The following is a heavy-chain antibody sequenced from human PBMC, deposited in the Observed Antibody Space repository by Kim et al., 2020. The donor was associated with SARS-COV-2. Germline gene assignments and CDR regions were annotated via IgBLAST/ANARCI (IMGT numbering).Heavy chain of an antibody. J-gene: IGHJ3*02. D-gene: IGHD5-12*01. Sequence: SGKGRFTISRDNSKNTLYLQMNSLRAEDTAVYYCAKDHGMATITSGAFDIWGQGTMVTVSS. CDR3: AKDHGMATITSGAFDI. V-gene: IGHV3-30*02.